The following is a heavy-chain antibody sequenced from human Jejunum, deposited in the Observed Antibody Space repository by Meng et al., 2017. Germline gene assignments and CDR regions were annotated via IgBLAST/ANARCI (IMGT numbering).Heavy chain of an antibody. Sequence: ASVKVSCKASGYTFPPYNRHWLRQAPGQGLEWMGRINPNSGQTKFAQKFQGRVSLTTDTSITTAYMELNRLTSDALAVYFCARETGRTGEFCDHWGQGTLVTVSS. CDR3: ARETGRTGEFCDH. CDR2: INPNSGQT. CDR1: GYTFPPYN. J-gene: IGHJ4*02. D-gene: IGHD1/OR15-1a*01. V-gene: IGHV1-2*06.